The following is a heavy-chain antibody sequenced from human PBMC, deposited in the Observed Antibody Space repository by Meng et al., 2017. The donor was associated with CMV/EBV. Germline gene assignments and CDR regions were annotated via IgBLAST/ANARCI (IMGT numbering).Heavy chain of an antibody. Sequence: GESLKISCAASGFTFDDYGMSWVRQAPGKGLEWVSLISGSGVSTYYADSVKGRFTISRDNSKNTLYLHMNILRAEDTAIYYCAKTQWAQRRNWFDPWGQGTLVTVSS. CDR3: AKTQWAQRRNWFDP. CDR1: GFTFDDYG. D-gene: IGHD2-8*01. V-gene: IGHV3-23*01. J-gene: IGHJ5*02. CDR2: ISGSGVST.